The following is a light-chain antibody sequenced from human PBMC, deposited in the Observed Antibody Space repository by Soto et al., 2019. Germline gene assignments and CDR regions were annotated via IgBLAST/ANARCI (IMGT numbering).Light chain of an antibody. J-gene: IGLJ1*01. V-gene: IGLV2-14*01. Sequence: QSVLTQPASVSGSPGQSITISCTGTSSDVGDYNYVSWYQQHPGKAPKLMLYDVSNRPSGISNRFSGSKSGNTASLTISGLQAEAEADYYCSSYTSSSTRFGTGTKLTVL. CDR3: SSYTSSSTR. CDR1: SSDVGDYNY. CDR2: DVS.